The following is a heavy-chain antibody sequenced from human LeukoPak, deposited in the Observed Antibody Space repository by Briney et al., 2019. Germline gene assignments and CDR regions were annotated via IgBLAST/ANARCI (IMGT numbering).Heavy chain of an antibody. D-gene: IGHD5-18*01. CDR1: GYTFTGYY. CDR2: MNPSTGDT. J-gene: IGHJ4*02. Sequence: GASVKVSRKASGYTFTGYYMHWVRQAPGQGLEWLGWMNPSTGDTKYAQNFQGRVIMTRDTSISTAYMELSRLRSDDTAVFYCARGSPYSYGCLDYWGQGTLVTVSS. CDR3: ARGSPYSYGCLDY. V-gene: IGHV1-2*02.